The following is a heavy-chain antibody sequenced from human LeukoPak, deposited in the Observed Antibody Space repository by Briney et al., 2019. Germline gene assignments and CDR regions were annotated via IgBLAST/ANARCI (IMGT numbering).Heavy chain of an antibody. Sequence: ASVKVSCRASGYTFTSSALNWVRQAPGQGLEWMGWINTNTGNPTYAQGFTGRFVFSLDTSVSTAYLHISSLEAEDTAIYYCATDLKKGDSGCFDYWGQGTLVTVSS. J-gene: IGHJ4*02. CDR2: INTNTGNP. D-gene: IGHD6-19*01. CDR1: GYTFTSSA. CDR3: ATDLKKGDSGCFDY. V-gene: IGHV7-4-1*02.